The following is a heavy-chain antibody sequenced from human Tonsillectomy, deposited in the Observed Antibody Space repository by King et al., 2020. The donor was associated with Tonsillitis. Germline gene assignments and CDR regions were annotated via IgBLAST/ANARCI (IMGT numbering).Heavy chain of an antibody. Sequence: QLVQSGAEVKKPGSSVKVSCKASGGTFSSYAISWVRQAPGQGLEWMGRIIPILGIANYAQKFQGRVTITADKSTSTAYMELSSLRSEDTAVYYCARDQYYYDSSGYYSGGGNWFDTWGQGTLVTVSS. CDR3: ARDQYYYDSSGYYSGGGNWFDT. CDR1: GGTFSSYA. D-gene: IGHD3-22*01. V-gene: IGHV1-69*09. CDR2: IIPILGIA. J-gene: IGHJ5*02.